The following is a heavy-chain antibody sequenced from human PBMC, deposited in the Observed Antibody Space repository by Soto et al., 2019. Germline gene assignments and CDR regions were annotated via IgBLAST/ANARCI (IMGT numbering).Heavy chain of an antibody. CDR1: GFTFSDYA. CDR3: AKGGRPGLVTSDFNY. V-gene: IGHV3-30*18. Sequence: VQLVESGGGVVQPGRSLRLSCAASGFTFSDYAMHWVRQAPGKGLEWVAVVSHDGRNTHYADSVKGRFTISRDSSKNTVSREMTSLRAEDTAVYYCAKGGRPGLVTSDFNYWGQGALVTVSS. CDR2: VSHDGRNT. D-gene: IGHD6-19*01. J-gene: IGHJ4*02.